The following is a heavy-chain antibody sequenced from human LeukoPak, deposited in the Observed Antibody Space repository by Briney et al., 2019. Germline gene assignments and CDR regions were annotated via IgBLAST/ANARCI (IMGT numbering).Heavy chain of an antibody. V-gene: IGHV3-23*01. CDR2: ISGSGGST. J-gene: IGHJ4*02. D-gene: IGHD3-9*01. Sequence: PGGSLRLSCAASGFAFSSYAMSWVRQAPGKGLEWVSAISGSGGSTYYADSVKGRFTISRDNSKNTLYLQMNSLRAEDTAVYYCAKGTYYDILTGYSYLSYWGQGTLVTVSS. CDR1: GFAFSSYA. CDR3: AKGTYYDILTGYSYLSY.